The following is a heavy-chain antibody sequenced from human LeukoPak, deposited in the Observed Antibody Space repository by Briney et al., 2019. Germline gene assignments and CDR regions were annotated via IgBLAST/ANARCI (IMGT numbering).Heavy chain of an antibody. Sequence: ASVKVSCKASGYTFTSYAMHWVRQAPGQGLEWMGWISAYNGNTNYAQKLQGRLSLTRDMSTSTDYMELSSLRSEDTAVYYCARDNSVGDTAWWFDPWGQGTLVTVSS. D-gene: IGHD1-26*01. CDR2: ISAYNGNT. CDR3: ARDNSVGDTAWWFDP. V-gene: IGHV1-3*01. J-gene: IGHJ5*02. CDR1: GYTFTSYA.